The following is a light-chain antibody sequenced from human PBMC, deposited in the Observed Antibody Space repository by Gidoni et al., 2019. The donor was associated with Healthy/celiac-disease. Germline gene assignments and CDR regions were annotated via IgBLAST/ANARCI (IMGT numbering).Light chain of an antibody. V-gene: IGKV1-39*01. CDR3: QQSYNTPRT. CDR2: AAS. J-gene: IGKJ1*01. CDR1: QSISSY. Sequence: DIQMTQSPSSLSASVGDRVTITCRASQSISSYLNWYQQKPGKAPKLLIYAASRLQSGVPSRFSGSGSGTDFTLTISSLQPEDFATYYCQQSYNTPRTFGQXTKVEIK.